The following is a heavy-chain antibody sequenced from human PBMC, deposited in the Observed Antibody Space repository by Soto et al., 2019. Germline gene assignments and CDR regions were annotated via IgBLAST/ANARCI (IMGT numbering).Heavy chain of an antibody. V-gene: IGHV3-30-3*01. CDR3: AREGITMIVVVMFDY. J-gene: IGHJ4*02. CDR1: GFTFSSYA. Sequence: PGGSLRLSCAASGFTFSSYAMHWVRQAPGKGLEWVAVISYDGSNKYYADSVKGRFTISRDNSKNTLYLQMNSLRAEDTAVYYCAREGITMIVVVMFDYWGQGTLVTSPQ. CDR2: ISYDGSNK. D-gene: IGHD3-22*01.